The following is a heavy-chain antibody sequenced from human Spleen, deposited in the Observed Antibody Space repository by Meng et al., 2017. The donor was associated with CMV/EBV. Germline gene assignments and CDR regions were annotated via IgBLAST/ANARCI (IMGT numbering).Heavy chain of an antibody. CDR2: IILIPGRP. J-gene: IGHJ6*02. CDR1: GGTFSKDV. CDR3: ARSQDSSSWYYYYYGMDV. Sequence: SVKVSCKASGGTFSKDVISWVRQAPGQGLEWMGWIILIPGRPKHAQKFQGRVTITADRSTSTAFMELTSLTSEDTAVYYCARSQDSSSWYYYYYGMDVWGQGTTVTVSS. V-gene: IGHV1-69*10. D-gene: IGHD6-13*01.